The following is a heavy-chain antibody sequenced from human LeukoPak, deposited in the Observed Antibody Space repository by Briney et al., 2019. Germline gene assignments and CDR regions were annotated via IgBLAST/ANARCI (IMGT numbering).Heavy chain of an antibody. J-gene: IGHJ4*02. CDR1: GFTFSGSA. V-gene: IGHV3-73*01. CDR2: IRSKANSYAT. Sequence: GGSLRLSCAASGFTFSGSAMHWVRQASGKGLEWVGRIRSKANSYATAYAASVKGRFTISRDDSKNTAYLQMNSLKTEDTAVYYCAKEHDSSGYDYWGQGTLVIVSS. D-gene: IGHD6-19*01. CDR3: AKEHDSSGYDY.